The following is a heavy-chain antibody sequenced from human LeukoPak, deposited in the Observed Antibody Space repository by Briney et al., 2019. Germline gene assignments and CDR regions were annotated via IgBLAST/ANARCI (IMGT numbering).Heavy chain of an antibody. D-gene: IGHD2-21*02. V-gene: IGHV1-69*01. CDR1: GGTFSSYV. J-gene: IGHJ4*02. CDR2: IIPIFGTA. CDR3: ARGSPGLAYCGGDCYDYFDY. Sequence: SVNVSCKASGGTFSSYVISGVRQAPGQGLDWMGGIIPIFGTANYAQKFQGRVTITADESTSTAYMELSSLRSEDTAVYYCARGSPGLAYCGGDCYDYFDYWGQGTLVTVSS.